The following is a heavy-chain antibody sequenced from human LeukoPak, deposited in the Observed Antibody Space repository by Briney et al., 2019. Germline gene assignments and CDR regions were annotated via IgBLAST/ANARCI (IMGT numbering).Heavy chain of an antibody. CDR2: IHYSGST. CDR1: GGSISSGGYY. J-gene: IGHJ3*02. Sequence: SQTLSLTCTVSGGSISSGGYYWSWNRQHPGMGLEWIGYIHYSGSTYYNPSLKSRITISVDTSKNQFSLKLSSVTAADTAVYYCARDNGSGSYYTFDIWGQGTMVTVSS. CDR3: ARDNGSGSYYTFDI. V-gene: IGHV4-31*03. D-gene: IGHD3-10*01.